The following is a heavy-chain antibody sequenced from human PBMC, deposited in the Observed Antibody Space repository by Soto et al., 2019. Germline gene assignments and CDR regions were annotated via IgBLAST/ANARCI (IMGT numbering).Heavy chain of an antibody. CDR3: ARSHIVPRLLMYPYDY. Sequence: PSETLSLTCTVSGASISGYHWSWIRQFPGKGLECLGYISYSGATNYNPSLKSRVTMSIDTSKNQFSLQLNSVTAADTAVYYCARSHIVPRLLMYPYDYWGQGTLVTVSS. D-gene: IGHD6-6*01. V-gene: IGHV4-59*08. CDR2: ISYSGAT. CDR1: GASISGYH. J-gene: IGHJ4*02.